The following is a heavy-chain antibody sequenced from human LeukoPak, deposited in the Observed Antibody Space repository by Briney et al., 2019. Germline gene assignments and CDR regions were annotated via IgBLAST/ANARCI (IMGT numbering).Heavy chain of an antibody. V-gene: IGHV3-7*01. J-gene: IGHJ3*02. CDR3: ARDPAYGALDI. CDR1: AFSFTTHY. D-gene: IGHD2-21*01. Sequence: GESLRLSCVASAFSFTTHYMSWVRQAPGKGLEWAAIINPDGSEKSYVDSVKGRFTISRDNSDNLLYLNMNNLRAEDTALYYCARDPAYGALDIWGQGTVVTVSS. CDR2: INPDGSEK.